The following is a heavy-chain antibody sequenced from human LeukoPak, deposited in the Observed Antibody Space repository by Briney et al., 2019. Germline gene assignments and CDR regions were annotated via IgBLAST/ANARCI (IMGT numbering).Heavy chain of an antibody. CDR2: IYNSGST. J-gene: IGHJ4*02. D-gene: IGHD2-21*01. Sequence: SETLSLTCTVSGASVNSGGSYWSWIRLPPGQGLEWIGNIYNSGSTNYNPSLKSRVTISVDTSKNQLSLKVTSVTAADTAVYYCARRGGAGRSFDYWGQGTLVTVSS. CDR3: ARRGGAGRSFDY. V-gene: IGHV4-61*08. CDR1: GASVNSGGSY.